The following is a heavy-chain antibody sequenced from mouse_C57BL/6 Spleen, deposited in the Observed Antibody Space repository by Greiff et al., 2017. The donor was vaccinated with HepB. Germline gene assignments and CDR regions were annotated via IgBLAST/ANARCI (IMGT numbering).Heavy chain of an antibody. J-gene: IGHJ2*01. V-gene: IGHV5-4*01. CDR3: ARDQGFPDY. CDR2: ISDGGSYT. Sequence: EVQLVEPGGGLVKPGGSLKLSCAASGFTFSSYAMSWVRQTPEKRLEWVATISDGGSYTYYPENRKGRFTVSRDNTKNNLYLQMSHLKSEDTAMYYSARDQGFPDYWGTGTTLTVSS. CDR1: GFTFSSYA.